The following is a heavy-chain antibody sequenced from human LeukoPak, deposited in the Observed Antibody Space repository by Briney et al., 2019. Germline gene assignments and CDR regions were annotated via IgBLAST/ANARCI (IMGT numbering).Heavy chain of an antibody. CDR1: GGSYSGCY. CDR2: INHSGST. Sequence: ASETLSLTCAVYGGSYSGCYWSWIRQPPGKGLEWIGEINHSGSTNYNPSLKSRVTISVDTSKNQFSLKLSSVTAADTAVYYCARGWYYYMDVWGKGTTVTISS. CDR3: ARGWYYYMDV. J-gene: IGHJ6*03. V-gene: IGHV4-34*01.